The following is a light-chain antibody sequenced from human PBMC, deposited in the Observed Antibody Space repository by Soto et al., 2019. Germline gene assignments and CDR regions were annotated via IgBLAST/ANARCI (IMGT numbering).Light chain of an antibody. V-gene: IGKV3-15*01. CDR2: GVF. Sequence: EIVMTQSPASLSVSPGDTATLSCRASQSVAGNLAWYQQTPGQAPRLLIYGVFTRATAVPARFSGTRSGTEFNLTISTLQSEDFGIYYCPQYNDWPTFGQGTKVDI. CDR3: PQYNDWPT. CDR1: QSVAGN. J-gene: IGKJ1*01.